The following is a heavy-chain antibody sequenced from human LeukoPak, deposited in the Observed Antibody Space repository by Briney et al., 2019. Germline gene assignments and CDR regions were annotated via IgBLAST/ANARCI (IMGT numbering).Heavy chain of an antibody. V-gene: IGHV4-30-2*01. CDR1: GGSISSGGYS. CDR2: IYHSGST. Sequence: SETLSLTCAVSGGSISSGGYSWSWIRQPPGKGLEWIGYIYHSGSTYYNPSLKSRVTISVDRSKNQFSLKLSSVTAADTAVYYCARDYYASGSDYYYGMDVWGQGTTVTVSS. J-gene: IGHJ6*02. D-gene: IGHD3-10*01. CDR3: ARDYYASGSDYYYGMDV.